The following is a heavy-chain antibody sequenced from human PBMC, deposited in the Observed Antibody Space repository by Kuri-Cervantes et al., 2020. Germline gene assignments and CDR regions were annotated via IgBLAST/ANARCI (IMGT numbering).Heavy chain of an antibody. D-gene: IGHD2-15*01. J-gene: IGHJ4*02. CDR3: ARDLLLEGYCSGRSCFPALYYFDR. CDR1: GGSISSYY. Sequence: SETLSLTCTVSGGSISSYYWSWIRQPPGKGLEWIGYMYYSGRTNYNPSLKSRVTISVDTSKNQFSLKLSSVTAADTAVYYCARDLLLEGYCSGRSCFPALYYFDRWGQGTLVTVSS. CDR2: MYYSGRT. V-gene: IGHV4-59*01.